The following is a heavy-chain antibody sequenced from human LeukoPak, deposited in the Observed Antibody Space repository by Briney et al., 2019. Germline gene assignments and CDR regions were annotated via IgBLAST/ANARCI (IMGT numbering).Heavy chain of an antibody. CDR2: INPNSGGT. CDR3: ARVGIVRWLRTDAFDI. CDR1: GYTSTGYY. V-gene: IGHV1-2*02. D-gene: IGHD5-12*01. J-gene: IGHJ3*02. Sequence: ASVKVSCKASGYTSTGYYMHWVRQAPGQGLEWMGWINPNSGGTNYAQKFQGRVTMTRDTSISTAYMELSRLRSDDTAVYYCARVGIVRWLRTDAFDIWGQGTMVTVSP.